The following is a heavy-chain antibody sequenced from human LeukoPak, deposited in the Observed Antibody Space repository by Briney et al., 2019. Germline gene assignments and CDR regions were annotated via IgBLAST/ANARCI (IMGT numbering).Heavy chain of an antibody. Sequence: GRSLRLSCAASGFTFSSYAMHWVRQAPGKGLEWVAVISYDGSNKYYADSVKGRFTISRDNSKNTLYLQMNSLRAEDTAVYYCARGAGVEYHDYWGQGTLVTVSS. J-gene: IGHJ4*02. CDR3: ARGAGVEYHDY. V-gene: IGHV3-30-3*01. D-gene: IGHD3-10*01. CDR1: GFTFSSYA. CDR2: ISYDGSNK.